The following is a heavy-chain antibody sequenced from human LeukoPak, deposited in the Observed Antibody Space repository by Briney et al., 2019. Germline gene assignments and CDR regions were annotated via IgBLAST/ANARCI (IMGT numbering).Heavy chain of an antibody. D-gene: IGHD3-16*01. CDR1: GYTFTSYG. CDR2: IIPILGIA. CDR3: ARTNLGGDY. J-gene: IGHJ4*02. Sequence: SVKVSCKASGYTFTSYGISWVRQAPGQGLEWMGWIIPILGIANYAQNFQGRVTITADKSTSTAYMELSSLRSDDTAVYFCARTNLGGDYWGQGTLVTVSS. V-gene: IGHV1-69*10.